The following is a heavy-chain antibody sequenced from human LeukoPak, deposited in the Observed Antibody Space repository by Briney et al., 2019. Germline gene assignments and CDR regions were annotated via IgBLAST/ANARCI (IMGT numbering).Heavy chain of an antibody. CDR2: ISGSGGKT. CDR3: ARENWVYNWKYDSSGSGINY. V-gene: IGHV3-23*01. Sequence: GGSLRLSCAASGFTFSSYAMSWVRQAPGKGLEWVSAISGSGGKTYYADSVKGRFTISRDNSKNTLYLQMNSLRAEDTAIYYCARENWVYNWKYDSSGSGINYWGQGTLVTVSS. J-gene: IGHJ4*02. D-gene: IGHD3-22*01. CDR1: GFTFSSYA.